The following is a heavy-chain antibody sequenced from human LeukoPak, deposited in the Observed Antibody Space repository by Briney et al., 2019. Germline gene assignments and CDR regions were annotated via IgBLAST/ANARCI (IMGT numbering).Heavy chain of an antibody. J-gene: IGHJ4*02. V-gene: IGHV4-61*01. CDR3: ARAPVSSGWYYFDY. Sequence: SSETLSLTCTVSRGSVSSGSYYWSWIRQPPGKGLEWIGCIYYSGSANYNPSLKSPVTISVDTSKNQFSLKLSSVTAADTAVYYCARAPVSSGWYYFDYWGQGTLVTVSS. CDR2: IYYSGSA. D-gene: IGHD6-19*01. CDR1: RGSVSSGSYY.